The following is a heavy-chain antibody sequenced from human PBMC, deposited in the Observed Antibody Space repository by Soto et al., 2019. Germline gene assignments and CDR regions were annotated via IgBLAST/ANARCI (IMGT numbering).Heavy chain of an antibody. CDR2: ISGSGGST. CDR1: GFTFSSYA. D-gene: IGHD6-19*01. Sequence: PGGSLRLSCAASGFTFSSYAMSWVRQAPGKGLEWVSAISGSGGSTYYADSVKGRFTISRDNSKNTLYLQMNSLRAEDTAVYYCARHIFSHLLPPYSSGWYGAFDIWGQGTMVTVSS. V-gene: IGHV3-23*01. CDR3: ARHIFSHLLPPYSSGWYGAFDI. J-gene: IGHJ3*02.